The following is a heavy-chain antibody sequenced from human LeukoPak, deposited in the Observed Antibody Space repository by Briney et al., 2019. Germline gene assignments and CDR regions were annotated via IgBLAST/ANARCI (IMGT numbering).Heavy chain of an antibody. V-gene: IGHV4-39*01. CDR1: GGSISRSSYY. CDR2: IYYSGST. J-gene: IGHJ4*02. D-gene: IGHD1-26*01. Sequence: PSETLSLTCTVSGGSISRSSYYWGWIRQPPGKGLEWIGSIYYSGSTYYNPSLKSRVTISVDTSKNQFSLKLSSVTAADTAVYYFARHLVGATTGFYFDYWGQGTLVTVSS. CDR3: ARHLVGATTGFYFDY.